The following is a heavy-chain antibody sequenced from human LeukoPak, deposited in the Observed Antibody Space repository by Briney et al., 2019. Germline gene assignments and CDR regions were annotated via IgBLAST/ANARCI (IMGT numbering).Heavy chain of an antibody. CDR2: ISYDGVNK. Sequence: GGSLRLSCAASGFTFSSYSMHWVRQAPGKGLNWVAFISYDGVNKYADSVKDRFTIPRDNSKNTLYLQMNGLRAEDTAVYYCAKDQGSGSYHYYDYWGQGTLVTVSS. J-gene: IGHJ4*02. CDR3: AKDQGSGSYHYYDY. V-gene: IGHV3-30*04. CDR1: GFTFSSYS. D-gene: IGHD3-10*01.